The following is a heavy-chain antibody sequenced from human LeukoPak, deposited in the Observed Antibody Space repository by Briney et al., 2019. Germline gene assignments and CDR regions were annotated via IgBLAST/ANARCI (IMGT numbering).Heavy chain of an antibody. J-gene: IGHJ4*02. Sequence: GGSLRLSCAASGFTFSVSAMHWVRQASGKGLEWVGRIRSKANSYATAYAASVKGRFTISRDDSKNTAYLQMNSLKTEDTAVYYCTRGITMVRGVTSPFDYWGQGTLVTVSS. CDR3: TRGITMVRGVTSPFDY. CDR1: GFTFSVSA. V-gene: IGHV3-73*01. CDR2: IRSKANSYAT. D-gene: IGHD3-10*01.